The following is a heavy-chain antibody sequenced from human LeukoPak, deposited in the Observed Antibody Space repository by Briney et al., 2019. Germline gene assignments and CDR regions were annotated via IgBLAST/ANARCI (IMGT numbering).Heavy chain of an antibody. CDR1: GGTFSSYA. D-gene: IGHD3-3*01. J-gene: IGHJ4*02. Sequence: SVRVSCKASGGTFSSYAISWVRQAPGQGLEWMGGIIPIFGTANYAQKFQGRVTITADESTSTAYMELSSLRSEDTAVYYCAREGPLEWSTTYYFDYWGQGTLVTVSS. V-gene: IGHV1-69*13. CDR2: IIPIFGTA. CDR3: AREGPLEWSTTYYFDY.